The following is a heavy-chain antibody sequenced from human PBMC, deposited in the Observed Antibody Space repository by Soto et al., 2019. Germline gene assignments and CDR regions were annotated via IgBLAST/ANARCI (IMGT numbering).Heavy chain of an antibody. CDR3: ARQLSYCGGDCYNDPMDY. CDR2: INPNSGGT. Sequence: QAQLVQSGAEVKKPGASVKVSCKASGYTFTNYYMHWVRQSPGQGLEWMGWINPNSGGTKYAQKFQGRVTMTRDTSISTAYMDLSRLRSDDTAVYYCARQLSYCGGDCYNDPMDYWGQGTLVTVSS. CDR1: GYTFTNYY. V-gene: IGHV1-2*02. D-gene: IGHD2-21*02. J-gene: IGHJ4*02.